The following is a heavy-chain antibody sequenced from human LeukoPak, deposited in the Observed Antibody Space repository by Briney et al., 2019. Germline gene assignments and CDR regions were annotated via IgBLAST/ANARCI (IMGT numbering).Heavy chain of an antibody. CDR2: IYTSGST. D-gene: IGHD3-10*01. CDR3: ARREYYYGSGTLDP. Sequence: PSQTLSLTCTVSGGSISSGNYYWSWIRQPAGKGLEWIGRIYTSGSTDYNPSLKSRVTLSVDTSTNQFSLKLSSVTAADTAVYYCARREYYYGSGTLDPWGQGTLVTVSS. J-gene: IGHJ5*02. V-gene: IGHV4-61*02. CDR1: GGSISSGNYY.